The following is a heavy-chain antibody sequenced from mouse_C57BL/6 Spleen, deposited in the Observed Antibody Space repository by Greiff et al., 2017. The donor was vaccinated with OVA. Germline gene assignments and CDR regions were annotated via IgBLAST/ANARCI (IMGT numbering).Heavy chain of an antibody. D-gene: IGHD1-3*01. J-gene: IGHJ4*01. V-gene: IGHV1-54*01. CDR2: INPGSGGT. CDR1: GYAFTNYL. CDR3: ARAGSKDAMDY. Sequence: VQLVESGAELVRPGTSVKVSCKASGYAFTNYLIEWVKQRPGQGLEWIGVINPGSGGTNYNEKFKGKATLTADKSSSTAYMQLSSLTSEDSAVYFCARAGSKDAMDYWGQGTSVTVSS.